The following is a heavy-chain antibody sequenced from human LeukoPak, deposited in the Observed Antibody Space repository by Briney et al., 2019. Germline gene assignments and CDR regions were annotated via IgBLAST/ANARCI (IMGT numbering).Heavy chain of an antibody. V-gene: IGHV3-74*01. Sequence: GGSLRLSCAASGFTFSSYWMHWARQAPGKGLVWVSRINSDGSSTSYADSVKGRFTISRDNAKNTLYLQMNSLRAEDTAVYYCARDGFYVWGSYRPGWFDPWGQGTLVTVSS. CDR1: GFTFSSYW. J-gene: IGHJ5*02. CDR2: INSDGSST. D-gene: IGHD3-16*02. CDR3: ARDGFYVWGSYRPGWFDP.